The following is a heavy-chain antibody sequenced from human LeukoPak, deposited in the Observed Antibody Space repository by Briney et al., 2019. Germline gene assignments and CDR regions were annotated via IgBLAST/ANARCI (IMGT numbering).Heavy chain of an antibody. CDR3: ARVYEANWFDP. CDR2: IYSGGST. J-gene: IGHJ5*02. CDR1: GFTVSSNC. V-gene: IGHV3-66*01. D-gene: IGHD2/OR15-2a*01. Sequence: GGSLRLSCAASGFTVSSNCMSWVRQAPGKGLEWVSVIYSGGSTYYADSVKGRFTISRDNSKNTLYLQMNSLRAEDTAVYYCARVYEANWFDPWGQGTLVTVSS.